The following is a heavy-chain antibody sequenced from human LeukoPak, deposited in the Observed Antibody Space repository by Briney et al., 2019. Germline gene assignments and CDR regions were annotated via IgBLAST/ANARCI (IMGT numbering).Heavy chain of an antibody. Sequence: ASVKVSCKASGYTFTSYGIGWVRQAPGQRLEWMGWISAYNGNTNYAQKLQGRVTMTTDTSTSTAYMELRSLRSDDTAVYYCARRKGLRAAADYNWFDPWGQGTLVTVSS. CDR2: ISAYNGNT. CDR1: GYTFTSYG. CDR3: ARRKGLRAAADYNWFDP. V-gene: IGHV1-18*01. J-gene: IGHJ5*02. D-gene: IGHD6-13*01.